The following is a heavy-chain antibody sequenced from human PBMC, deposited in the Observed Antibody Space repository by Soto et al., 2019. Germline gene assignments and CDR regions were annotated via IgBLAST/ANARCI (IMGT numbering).Heavy chain of an antibody. V-gene: IGHV1-69*13. J-gene: IGHJ5*02. CDR3: GRGGATKRLDTWFDP. D-gene: IGHD1-26*01. CDR2: IIPIFGTA. CDR1: GGTFSSYA. Sequence: GASVKVSCKASGGTFSSYAISWVRQAPGQGLEWMGGIIPIFGTANYAQKFQGRVTITADESMSTAYMELSSLRSEDTAVYYCGRGGATKRLDTWFDPWGQGTLVTVSS.